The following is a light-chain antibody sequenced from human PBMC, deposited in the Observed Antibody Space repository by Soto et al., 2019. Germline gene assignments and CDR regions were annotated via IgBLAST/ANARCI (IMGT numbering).Light chain of an antibody. CDR1: RNDVGAYSY. CDR3: CSYAGGCTYL. J-gene: IGLJ1*01. Sequence: QSVLTQPGPVCGSPGQPGTMSCTGTRNDVGAYSYVSWYQQHPGRPPKLMIYDVGTWPSGVSDRLSGSKSGNTASLTISGLQAGDEADYSRCSYAGGCTYLFGTGSKVTVL. CDR2: DVG. V-gene: IGLV2-11*01.